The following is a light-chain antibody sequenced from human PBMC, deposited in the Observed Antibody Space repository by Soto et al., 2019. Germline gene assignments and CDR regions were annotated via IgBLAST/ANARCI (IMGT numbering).Light chain of an antibody. J-gene: IGKJ1*01. CDR1: QSVTSSY. CDR2: GAS. V-gene: IGKV3-20*01. Sequence: EIVMTQSPATLSLSPGERSTLSCSSSQSVTSSYLAWYQLKPGQAPRLLIYGASNRATGIPDRFSGSGSGTDFTLTISRLEPEDFAVYYCQQYGSSGTFGQGTKVDI. CDR3: QQYGSSGT.